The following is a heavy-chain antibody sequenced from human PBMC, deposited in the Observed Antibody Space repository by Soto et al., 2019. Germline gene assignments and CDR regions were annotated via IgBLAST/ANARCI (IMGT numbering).Heavy chain of an antibody. V-gene: IGHV4-34*01. CDR3: ARAHSGYDLGGLFDY. CDR1: GGSFSGYY. Sequence: SETLSLTCAVYGGSFSGYYWSWIRQPPGKGLEWIGEINHSGSTNYNPSLKSRVTISVDTSKNQFSLKLSSVTAADTAVYYCARAHSGYDLGGLFDYWGQGTLVTVSS. CDR2: INHSGST. D-gene: IGHD5-12*01. J-gene: IGHJ4*02.